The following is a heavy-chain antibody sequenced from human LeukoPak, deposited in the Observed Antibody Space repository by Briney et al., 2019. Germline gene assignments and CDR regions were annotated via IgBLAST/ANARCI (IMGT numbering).Heavy chain of an antibody. CDR2: ISYDGSNK. J-gene: IGHJ4*02. Sequence: PGGSLRLSCAASGFTFSSYGMHWVRQAPGKGLEWVAVISYDGSNKYYADSVKGRFTISRDNSKNTLYLQMNSLRAEDTAVYYCAKDSPGSGYYRHFDYWGQGTLVTVSS. CDR3: AKDSPGSGYYRHFDY. V-gene: IGHV3-30*18. D-gene: IGHD3-22*01. CDR1: GFTFSSYG.